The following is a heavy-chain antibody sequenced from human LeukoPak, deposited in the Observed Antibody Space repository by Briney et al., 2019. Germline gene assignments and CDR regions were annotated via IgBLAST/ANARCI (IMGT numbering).Heavy chain of an antibody. CDR2: INPRGGST. D-gene: IGHD4-17*01. Sequence: ASVKVSCKASGYTYTRNYMHWVRQAPGQGLEWMGIINPRGGSTTYAQKFQGRLTMTRDTSTSTVYMELSSLRSEDTAVYYCAREDADYTFSFDFWGQGTLVTVSS. CDR1: GYTYTRNY. CDR3: AREDADYTFSFDF. J-gene: IGHJ4*02. V-gene: IGHV1-46*01.